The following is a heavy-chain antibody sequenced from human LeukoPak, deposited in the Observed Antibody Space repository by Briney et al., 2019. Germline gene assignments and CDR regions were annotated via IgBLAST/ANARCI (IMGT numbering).Heavy chain of an antibody. D-gene: IGHD2-2*01. CDR3: ARATSVVVPAADHYYYGLDV. Sequence: ASLKVSCKAAGYTFTGYYMHWVRQAPGQGLEWMGWINPNSGGTNYAQKLQGRVTMTRDTSISTAYMELSRLRSDDTAVYYCARATSVVVPAADHYYYGLDVWGQGTTVTVSS. J-gene: IGHJ6*02. CDR1: GYTFTGYY. V-gene: IGHV1-2*02. CDR2: INPNSGGT.